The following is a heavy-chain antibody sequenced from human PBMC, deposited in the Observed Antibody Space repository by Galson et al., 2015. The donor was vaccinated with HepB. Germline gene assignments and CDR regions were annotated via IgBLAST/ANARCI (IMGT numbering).Heavy chain of an antibody. CDR2: IANNAYGGTT. V-gene: IGHV3-49*04. J-gene: IGHJ3*02. Sequence: SLRLSCATSAFTLGGTAMSWVRQAPGKGPEWVGFIANNAYGGTTQVAASVKGRFTISRDDSKNIAYLQMSSLKTEDTAVYYCTRDSYGSGTTSDAFDIWGQGTMVTVSS. CDR1: AFTLGGTA. CDR3: TRDSYGSGTTSDAFDI. D-gene: IGHD3-10*01.